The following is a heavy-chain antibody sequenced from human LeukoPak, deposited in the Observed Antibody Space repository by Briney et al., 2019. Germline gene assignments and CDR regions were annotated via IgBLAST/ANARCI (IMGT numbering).Heavy chain of an antibody. V-gene: IGHV3-11*01. CDR1: GFTFSDYY. Sequence: GGSLRLSCAASGFTFSDYYMSWIRQAPGKGLEWISYISNSGSSIYYADSVKGRFTISRDNSKNTLYLQMNSLRAEDTAVYYCAGGSSWYWFDPWGQGTLVTVSS. CDR2: ISNSGSSI. J-gene: IGHJ5*02. CDR3: AGGSSWYWFDP. D-gene: IGHD6-13*01.